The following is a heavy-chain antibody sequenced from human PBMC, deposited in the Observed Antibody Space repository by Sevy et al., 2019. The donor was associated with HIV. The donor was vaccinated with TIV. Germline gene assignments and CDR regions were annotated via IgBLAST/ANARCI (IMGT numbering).Heavy chain of an antibody. CDR1: GFTFSDYY. J-gene: IGHJ4*02. V-gene: IGHV3-11*04. Sequence: GGSLRLSCAASGFTFSDYYMSWLRQAPGKGLEWVSYISSSGSSIYYADSVKGRFTISRDNAKNSLSLQMNSLGAEDTAVYYCARDSRPTYYYDSSGYLYYFDHWGQGTLVTVSS. CDR3: ARDSRPTYYYDSSGYLYYFDH. D-gene: IGHD3-22*01. CDR2: ISSSGSSI.